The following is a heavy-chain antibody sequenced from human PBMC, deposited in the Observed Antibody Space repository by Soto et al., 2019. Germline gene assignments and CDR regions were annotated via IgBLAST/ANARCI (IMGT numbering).Heavy chain of an antibody. J-gene: IGHJ4*02. CDR3: AKYSSGWYFPY. Sequence: PGGSLGLSCAASGFTLSSYAMSWVRQAPGKGLEWVSAISGSGGSTYYADSVKGRFTISRDNSKNTLYLQMNSLRAEDTAVYYCAKYSSGWYFPYWGQGTLVTVSS. D-gene: IGHD6-19*01. CDR2: ISGSGGST. CDR1: GFTLSSYA. V-gene: IGHV3-23*01.